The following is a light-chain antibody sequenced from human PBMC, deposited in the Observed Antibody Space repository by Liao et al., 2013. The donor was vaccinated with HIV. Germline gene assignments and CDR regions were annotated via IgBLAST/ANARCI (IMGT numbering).Light chain of an antibody. CDR1: ALSKQY. CDR3: QSADSSGTYYV. V-gene: IGLV3-25*03. Sequence: SYELTQPPSVSVSPGQTARITCSGDALSKQYAYWYQQKPGQAPVVVIYKDSERRSGIPERFSGSSSGTTVTLTISGVQAEDEADYYCQSADSSGTYYVFGTGTKVTVL. J-gene: IGLJ1*01. CDR2: KDS.